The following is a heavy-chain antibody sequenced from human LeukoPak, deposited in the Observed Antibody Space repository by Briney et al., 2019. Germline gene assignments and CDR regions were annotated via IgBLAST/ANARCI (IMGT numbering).Heavy chain of an antibody. CDR1: QYTFSNYY. CDR3: ARDPRGAVAGTFDY. D-gene: IGHD6-19*01. CDR2: INPSGGST. V-gene: IGHV1-46*01. J-gene: IGHJ4*02. Sequence: GASVKVSCKASQYTFSNYYMHWVRQAPGQGLEWMGIINPSGGSTSYAQKFQGRVTMTRDMSTSTVYMELSSLRSEDTAVYYCARDPRGAVAGTFDYWGQGTLVTVSS.